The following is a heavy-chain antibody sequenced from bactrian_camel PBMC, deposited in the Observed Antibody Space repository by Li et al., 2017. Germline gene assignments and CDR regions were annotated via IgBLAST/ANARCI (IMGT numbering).Heavy chain of an antibody. CDR3: AATTRHLSNIHVLSPLAPDH. D-gene: IGHD4*01. V-gene: IGHV3S10*01. J-gene: IGHJ4*01. Sequence: VQLVESGGGSVQAGGSLTLSCAASGYTFSSYDMSWVRQAPGKEREEIAGIYTDVSRTYYADSVKGRFTISQDTAEKIMYLQMSSLQTEDTATYYCAATTRHLSNIHVLSPLAPDHWGQGTQVTVS. CDR2: IYTDVSRT. CDR1: GYTFSSYD.